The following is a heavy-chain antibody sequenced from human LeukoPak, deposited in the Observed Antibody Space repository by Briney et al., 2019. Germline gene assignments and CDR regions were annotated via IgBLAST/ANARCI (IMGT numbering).Heavy chain of an antibody. CDR2: IYTSGST. J-gene: IGHJ4*02. CDR3: ARGEELAFDY. CDR1: GGSISSDY. Sequence: PSETLSLTCTVSGGSISSDYWSWIRQPPGKGLEWIGHIYTSGSTNYNPSLKSRVTMSVDTSKNQFSLKLSSVTAADTAVYYCARGEELAFDYWGQGTLVTVSS. D-gene: IGHD6-13*01. V-gene: IGHV4-4*07.